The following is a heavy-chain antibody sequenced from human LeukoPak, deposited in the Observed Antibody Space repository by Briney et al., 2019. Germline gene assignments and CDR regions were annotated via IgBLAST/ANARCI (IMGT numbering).Heavy chain of an antibody. CDR1: GFTVSSNY. J-gene: IGHJ4*02. CDR3: ARDRGYCSGGSCYSGGYFDY. CDR2: IYSGGST. Sequence: PGGSLRLSCAASGFTVSSNYMSWVRQAPGKGLEWVSVIYSGGSTYYADSVKGRFTISRDNSKNTLYLQMNSLRAEDTAVYYCARDRGYCSGGSCYSGGYFDYWGQGTLVTVSS. V-gene: IGHV3-53*01. D-gene: IGHD2-15*01.